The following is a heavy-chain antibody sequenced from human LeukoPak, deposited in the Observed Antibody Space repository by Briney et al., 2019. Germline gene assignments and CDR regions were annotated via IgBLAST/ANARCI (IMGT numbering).Heavy chain of an antibody. CDR1: GFTFSDYA. J-gene: IGHJ4*02. D-gene: IGHD6-19*01. V-gene: IGHV3-49*05. CDR2: IRSKAYGGTT. Sequence: KPGRSLRLSCTASGFTFSDYAMSWFRQAPGKGLEWVGFIRSKAYGGTTEYAASVKGRFTISRDDSKSIAYLQMNSLKTEDTAVYYCTRDRVAVAGFDYWGQGTLVTVSS. CDR3: TRDRVAVAGFDY.